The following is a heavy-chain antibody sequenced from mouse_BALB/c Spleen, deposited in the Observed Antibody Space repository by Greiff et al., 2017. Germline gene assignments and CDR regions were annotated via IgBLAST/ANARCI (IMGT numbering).Heavy chain of an antibody. D-gene: IGHD2-2*01. CDR2: IDPANGNT. V-gene: IGHV14-3*02. J-gene: IGHJ4*01. CDR3: ARFEIYYGYDDAMDY. CDR1: CFNIQETY. Sequence: VQLKGSGAELVKPGASVQLSCTASCFNIQETYIPLVETRPEQGLEWIGRIDPANGNTKYDPKFQGKATITADTSSNTAYLQLSSLTSEDTAVYYCARFEIYYGYDDAMDYWGQGTSVTVSS.